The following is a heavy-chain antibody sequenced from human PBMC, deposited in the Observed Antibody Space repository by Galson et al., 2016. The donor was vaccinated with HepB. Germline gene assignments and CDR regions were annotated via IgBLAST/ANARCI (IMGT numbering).Heavy chain of an antibody. J-gene: IGHJ4*02. CDR1: GFTFSSYG. CDR3: AKGQKYQVLCLLDS. Sequence: SLRLSCAASGFTFSSYGMHWVRQAPGKGPEWVATISYDGGNKNYADSGRGRFTISRDNSENTVYLQMNSLRAEDTAVYYCAKGQKYQVLCLLDSWGQGTLLTVSS. CDR2: ISYDGGNK. D-gene: IGHD2-2*01. V-gene: IGHV3-30*18.